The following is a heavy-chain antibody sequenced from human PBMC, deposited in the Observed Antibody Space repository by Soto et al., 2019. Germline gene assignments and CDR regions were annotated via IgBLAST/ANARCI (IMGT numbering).Heavy chain of an antibody. CDR1: GGAIRNSIYY. CDR2: IYYDGSV. J-gene: IGHJ4*02. D-gene: IGHD6-19*01. V-gene: IGHV4-39*01. Sequence: WETLSLTCTVSGGAIRNSIYYWGWIRQPPGKGLEWIGTIYYDGSVAYSPSLKSRVTLSVDTSRNHFSVKINSVTAADTAVYFCARHRIAVAGPLDYWGQGTLVTVSS. CDR3: ARHRIAVAGPLDY.